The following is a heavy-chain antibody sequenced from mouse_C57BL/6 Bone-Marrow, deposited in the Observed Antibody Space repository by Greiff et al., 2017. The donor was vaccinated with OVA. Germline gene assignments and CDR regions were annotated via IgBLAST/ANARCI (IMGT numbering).Heavy chain of an antibody. D-gene: IGHD2-4*01. J-gene: IGHJ3*01. CDR1: GYTFTSYW. Sequence: QVHVKQPGAELVKPGASVKMSCKASGYTFTSYWITWVKQRPGQGLEWIGDIYPGSGSTNYNEKFKSKATLTVDTSSSTAYMQLSSLTSEDSAVYYCARGGYDYAWFAYWGQGTLVTVSA. V-gene: IGHV1-55*01. CDR2: IYPGSGST. CDR3: ARGGYDYAWFAY.